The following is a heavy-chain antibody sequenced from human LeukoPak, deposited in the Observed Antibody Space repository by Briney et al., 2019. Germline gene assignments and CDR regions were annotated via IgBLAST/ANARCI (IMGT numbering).Heavy chain of an antibody. CDR3: ARVGMEYSSGWEY. Sequence: SETLSLTCAVYGGSFSGYYWSWIRQPPGKGLEWIGEINHSGSTNYNPSLKSRVTISVDTSKNQFSLKLSSVPAADTAVYYCARVGMEYSSGWEYWGQGTLVTVSS. V-gene: IGHV4-34*01. D-gene: IGHD6-19*01. J-gene: IGHJ4*02. CDR1: GGSFSGYY. CDR2: INHSGST.